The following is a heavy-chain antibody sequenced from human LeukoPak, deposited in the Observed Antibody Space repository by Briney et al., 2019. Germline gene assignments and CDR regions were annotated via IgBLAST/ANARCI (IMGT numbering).Heavy chain of an antibody. CDR1: GYTFTNFW. Sequence: GESLKISCKVSGYTFTNFWIGWVRQMPGKGLEWMGTIYPGDSDTRYSPSFEGQVTMSVDRSITTAYLQWGGLKASDTAMYYCARSAYSYGPLYYFDYWGQGTLVTVSS. D-gene: IGHD5-18*01. CDR2: IYPGDSDT. J-gene: IGHJ4*02. V-gene: IGHV5-51*01. CDR3: ARSAYSYGPLYYFDY.